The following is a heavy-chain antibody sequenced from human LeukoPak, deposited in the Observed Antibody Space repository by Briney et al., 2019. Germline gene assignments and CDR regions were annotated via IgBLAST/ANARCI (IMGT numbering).Heavy chain of an antibody. V-gene: IGHV4-31*03. J-gene: IGHJ4*02. CDR1: GGSISSGGYY. Sequence: SETLSLTRTVSGGSISSGGYYWSWIRQHPGKGLEWIGYIYYSGSTYYNPSLKSRVTISVDTSKNQFSLKLSSVTAADTAVYYCARDTRAVGVFDYWGQGTLVTVSS. CDR3: ARDTRAVGVFDY. D-gene: IGHD4-23*01. CDR2: IYYSGST.